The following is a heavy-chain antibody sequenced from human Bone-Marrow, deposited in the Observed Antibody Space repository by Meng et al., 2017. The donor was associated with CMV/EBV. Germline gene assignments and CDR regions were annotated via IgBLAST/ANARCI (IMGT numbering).Heavy chain of an antibody. D-gene: IGHD3-22*01. V-gene: IGHV2-5*01. CDR2: IYWNDDK. J-gene: IGHJ5*02. CDR1: GFSLSTSGVG. CDR3: AGYYYDSSGYYH. Sequence: SGPTLVKPTQTLALTCTFSGFSLSTSGVGVGWIRQPPGKALEWLALIYWNDDKRYSPSLKSRLTITKDTSKNQVVLTMTNMDPVDTATYYCAGYYYDSSGYYHWGQGTLVTVSS.